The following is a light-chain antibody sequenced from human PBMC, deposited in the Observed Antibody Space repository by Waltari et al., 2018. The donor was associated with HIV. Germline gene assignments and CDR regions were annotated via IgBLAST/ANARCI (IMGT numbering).Light chain of an antibody. Sequence: NFILTQPHSVSESPGKTVTIPCPRSGGNIASYSVQWYQQRPDSAPTTVIYEDTKRPSGVPDRFSGSIDSSSNSASLTISGLQTDDEADYYCQSYYLNIVVFGGGTKLTVL. J-gene: IGLJ2*01. CDR1: GGNIASYS. CDR2: EDT. CDR3: QSYYLNIVV. V-gene: IGLV6-57*04.